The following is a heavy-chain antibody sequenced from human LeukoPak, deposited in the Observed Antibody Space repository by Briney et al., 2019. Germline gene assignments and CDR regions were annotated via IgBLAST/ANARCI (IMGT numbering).Heavy chain of an antibody. CDR2: IWYDGSNK. Sequence: GRSLRLSCAASGFTFSSYGMHWVRQAPGKGLEWVAVIWYDGSNKYYADSVKGRFTISRDNSKNTLYLQMNSLRAEDTAVYYCARSPSGSYSAGEYFDYWGQGTLVTVSS. CDR1: GFTFSSYG. J-gene: IGHJ4*02. D-gene: IGHD1-26*01. CDR3: ARSPSGSYSAGEYFDY. V-gene: IGHV3-33*01.